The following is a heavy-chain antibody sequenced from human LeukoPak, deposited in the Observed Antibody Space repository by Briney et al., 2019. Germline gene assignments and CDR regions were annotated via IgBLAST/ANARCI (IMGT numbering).Heavy chain of an antibody. CDR2: IYYSGST. V-gene: IGHV4-59*01. J-gene: IGHJ3*02. Sequence: SETLSLTCTVSGGSISSYYWSWIRQPPGKGLEWIGYIYYSGSTNYNPSLKSRVTISVDTSKNQFSLKLSSVTAADTAAYYCARDARIGGAFDIWGQGTMVTVSS. CDR3: ARDARIGGAFDI. D-gene: IGHD1-26*01. CDR1: GGSISSYY.